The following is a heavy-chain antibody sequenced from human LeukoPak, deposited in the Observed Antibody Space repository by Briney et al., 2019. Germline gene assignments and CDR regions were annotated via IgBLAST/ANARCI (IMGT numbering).Heavy chain of an antibody. Sequence: ASVKVSCKASGGTFSSYAISWVRQAPGQGLEWMGGIIPIFGTANYAQKFQGRVTITADESTSTAYMELSSLRSEDTAVYYCARSQGRITMVRGPRAHYYYGMDVWGQGTTVTVSS. CDR1: GGTFSSYA. V-gene: IGHV1-69*13. J-gene: IGHJ6*02. D-gene: IGHD3-10*01. CDR2: IIPIFGTA. CDR3: ARSQGRITMVRGPRAHYYYGMDV.